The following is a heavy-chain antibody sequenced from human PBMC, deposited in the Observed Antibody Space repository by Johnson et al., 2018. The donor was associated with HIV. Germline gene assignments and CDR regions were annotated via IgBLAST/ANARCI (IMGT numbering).Heavy chain of an antibody. D-gene: IGHD3-22*01. V-gene: IGHV3-9*01. Sequence: VQLVESGGGLVQPGRSLRLSCAASGFTFDDYAMHWVRQAPGKGLEWVSGISWNSGSIGYADSVKGRFTISRDNAKSSLYLQMNSLRAEDTALYYCAIGNHLSYDYDKDAFDIWGQGTMVTVSS. J-gene: IGHJ3*02. CDR1: GFTFDDYA. CDR2: ISWNSGSI. CDR3: AIGNHLSYDYDKDAFDI.